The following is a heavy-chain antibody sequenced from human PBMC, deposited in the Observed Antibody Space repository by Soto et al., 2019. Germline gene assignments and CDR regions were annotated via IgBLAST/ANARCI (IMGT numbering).Heavy chain of an antibody. Sequence: QVQLVQSGAEVKKPGSSVKVSCKASVGTFSSYAISWVRQAPGQGLEWMGGLIPIFGTANYAQKFHGRVTNTAEHPTSPADRELSSLRSEDTAVYYCAREGGSDGDYYYGMDVCGQGTTVTVPS. V-gene: IGHV1-69*12. J-gene: IGHJ6*02. CDR3: AREGGSDGDYYYGMDV. CDR2: LIPIFGTA. D-gene: IGHD3-10*01. CDR1: VGTFSSYA.